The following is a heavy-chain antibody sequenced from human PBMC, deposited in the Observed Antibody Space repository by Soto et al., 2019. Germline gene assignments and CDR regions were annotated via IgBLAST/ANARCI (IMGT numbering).Heavy chain of an antibody. CDR3: ATGVYCSGGSCYAEAYYFDY. CDR1: GGSISSSSYY. D-gene: IGHD2-15*01. V-gene: IGHV4-39*01. Sequence: QLQLQESGPGLVKPSETLSLTCTVSGGSISSSSYYWGWIRQPPGKGLEWIGSIYYSGSTYYNPSLKSRVTISVDTSKNQFSLKLSSVTAADTAVYYCATGVYCSGGSCYAEAYYFDYWGQGTLVTVSS. J-gene: IGHJ4*02. CDR2: IYYSGST.